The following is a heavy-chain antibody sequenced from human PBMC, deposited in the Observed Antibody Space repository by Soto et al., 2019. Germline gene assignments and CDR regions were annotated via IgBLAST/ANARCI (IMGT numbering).Heavy chain of an antibody. CDR1: GGSIRSGDYF. Sequence: QVQLQESGPGRVKPSQTLSLTCTVSGGSIRSGDYFWSWIRQPPGKGLEWIGYIYYSGSTHYNPSLRSRVSISVDTSKNQFSLKLSSVTAADTAVYYCARTTSYDYFDYWGQGTLVTVSS. V-gene: IGHV4-30-4*01. D-gene: IGHD1-1*01. CDR3: ARTTSYDYFDY. CDR2: IYYSGST. J-gene: IGHJ4*02.